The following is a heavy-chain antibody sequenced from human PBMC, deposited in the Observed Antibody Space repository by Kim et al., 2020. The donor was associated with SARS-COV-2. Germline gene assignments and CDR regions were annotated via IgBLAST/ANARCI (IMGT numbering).Heavy chain of an antibody. CDR3: AKDQGPNYDILTGYLPSSPFDY. J-gene: IGHJ4*02. D-gene: IGHD3-9*01. CDR1: GFTFSSYA. Sequence: GGSLRLSCAASGFTFSSYAMSWVRQAPGKGLEWVSAISGSGGSTYYADSVKGRFTISRDNSKNTLYLQMNSLRAEDTAVYYCAKDQGPNYDILTGYLPSSPFDYWGQGTLVTVSS. V-gene: IGHV3-23*01. CDR2: ISGSGGST.